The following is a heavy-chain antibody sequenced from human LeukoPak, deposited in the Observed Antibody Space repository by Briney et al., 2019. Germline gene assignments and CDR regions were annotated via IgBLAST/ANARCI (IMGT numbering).Heavy chain of an antibody. CDR3: ARDVGKDSGYDWMSVVY. CDR1: GYTFTGYY. J-gene: IGHJ4*02. V-gene: IGHV1-2*02. CDR2: INPNSGGT. Sequence: GASVKVSCKASGYTFTGYYMHWVRQAPGQGLEWMGWINPNSGGTNYAQKFQGRVTMTRDTSISTAYMELSRLRSDDTAVYYCARDVGKDSGYDWMSVVYWGQGTLVTVSS. D-gene: IGHD5-12*01.